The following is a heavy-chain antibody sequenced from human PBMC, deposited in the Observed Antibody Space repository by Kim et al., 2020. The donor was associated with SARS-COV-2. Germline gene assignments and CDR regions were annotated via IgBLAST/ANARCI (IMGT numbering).Heavy chain of an antibody. CDR3: ARDLAKGG. J-gene: IGHJ4*02. V-gene: IGHV3-74*01. CDR1: GFIFSDYY. Sequence: GGSLRLSCAASGFIFSDYYMEWVRQAPGKGLVWVSRINKYGTFRGYADTVKGRFIISRDNAKNTLYLEVNSLTDEDTAVYCCARDLAKGGWGQGILVTVS. CDR2: INKYGTFR. D-gene: IGHD3-16*01.